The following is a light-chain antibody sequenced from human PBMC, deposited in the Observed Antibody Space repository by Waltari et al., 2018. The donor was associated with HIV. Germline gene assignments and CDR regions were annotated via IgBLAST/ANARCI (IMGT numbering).Light chain of an antibody. J-gene: IGLJ2*01. CDR3: CSYAGSYNFVDVV. Sequence: QSALSQPRSVSGSPGQSVTISCIETSSDIGGYNYVSWYQQHPGKGPRLMIYDVSKRPSGVPDRFSGSKSGNAASLTISGLQAEDEADYYCCSYAGSYNFVDVVFGGGTKLTVL. CDR2: DVS. V-gene: IGLV2-11*01. CDR1: SSDIGGYNY.